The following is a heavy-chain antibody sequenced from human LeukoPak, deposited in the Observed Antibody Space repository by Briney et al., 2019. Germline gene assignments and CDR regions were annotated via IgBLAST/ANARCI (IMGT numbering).Heavy chain of an antibody. CDR1: GFTFSSYS. J-gene: IGHJ4*02. V-gene: IGHV3-48*01. D-gene: IGHD3-22*01. CDR2: ISGSSSTI. Sequence: GSLRLSCAASGFTFSSYSMKWVRQAPGKGLEWGSYISGSSSTIYYADSVKGRFTISRDNGKNTLYLQMNSLRAEDTAVYYCARGSTYYDSSGQVPFDYWGQGTLVTVSS. CDR3: ARGSTYYDSSGQVPFDY.